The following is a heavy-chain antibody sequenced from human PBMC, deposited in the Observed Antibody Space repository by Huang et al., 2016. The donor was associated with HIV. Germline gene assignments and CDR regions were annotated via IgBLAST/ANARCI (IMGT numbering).Heavy chain of an antibody. CDR3: TKEGSNYGEHDF. Sequence: QVHLVESGGGVVQPGKSLTVSCVASGFTFHDYGIHWVRQDPGKGLGWVALISYDGKGKFYIDSLRGRFIISRDNSKNTVNLQMNSLRVDDTAVYYCTKEGSNYGEHDFWGQGTLVTVS. D-gene: IGHD4-17*01. CDR1: GFTFHDYG. CDR2: ISYDGKGK. J-gene: IGHJ4*02. V-gene: IGHV3-30*18.